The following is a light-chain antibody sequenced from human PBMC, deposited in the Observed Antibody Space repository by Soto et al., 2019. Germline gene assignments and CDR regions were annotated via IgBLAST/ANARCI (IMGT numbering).Light chain of an antibody. CDR3: QQYNNWPPLT. CDR2: GAS. CDR1: QSVSSSY. J-gene: IGKJ4*01. V-gene: IGKV3-15*01. Sequence: VLTQSPGTLSLSPGERATLSCRAIQSVSSSYLAWYPQKPGQAPRLLIYGASTRATGIPARFSGSGSGTELTLTISSLQSEDFAVYYCQQYNNWPPLTFGGGTKVDVK.